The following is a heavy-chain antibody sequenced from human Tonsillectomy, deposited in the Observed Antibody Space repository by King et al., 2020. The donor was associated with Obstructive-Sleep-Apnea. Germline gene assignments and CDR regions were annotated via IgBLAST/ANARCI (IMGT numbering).Heavy chain of an antibody. V-gene: IGHV3-21*01. J-gene: IGHJ4*02. CDR2: ITGSSSYI. D-gene: IGHD6-19*01. CDR1: EFTFSSYG. Sequence: VQLVESGGGLVKPGGSLRLSCAASEFTFSSYGMNWVRQTPGKGLEWVSSITGSSSYIYYADSVKGRFTISRDNAKNSLYLQMNSLIAEDTAVYYCARRPSSGWHFDYWGQGTLVTVSS. CDR3: ARRPSSGWHFDY.